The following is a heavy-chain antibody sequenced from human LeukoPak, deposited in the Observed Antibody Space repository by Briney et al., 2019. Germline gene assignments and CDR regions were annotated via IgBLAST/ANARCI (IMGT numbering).Heavy chain of an antibody. CDR1: GYPFTNYG. V-gene: IGHV1-18*01. CDR2: ISAYNGNT. J-gene: IGHJ5*02. CDR3: ARVDAREPITIFVPTRGNWFDP. D-gene: IGHD3-3*01. Sequence: ASVKVSCKTSGYPFTNYGITWVRQAPGQGLEWMGWISAYNGNTNYAQKLQGRVTLTTDTSTSTAYMDLRSLRSDDTAVYYCARVDAREPITIFVPTRGNWFDPWGQGTLVTVSS.